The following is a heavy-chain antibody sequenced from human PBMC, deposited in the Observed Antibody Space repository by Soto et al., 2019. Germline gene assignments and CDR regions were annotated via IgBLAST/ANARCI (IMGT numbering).Heavy chain of an antibody. D-gene: IGHD3-22*01. V-gene: IGHV1-3*01. Sequence: ASVKVSCKASGYTFTSYAMHWVRQAPGQRLEWMGWINAGNGNTKYSQKFQGRVTITRDTSTSTAYMELSSLRSEDTAVYYCARDGSNYDSSGYYYRWGQGTLVTAPQ. J-gene: IGHJ5*02. CDR1: GYTFTSYA. CDR3: ARDGSNYDSSGYYYR. CDR2: INAGNGNT.